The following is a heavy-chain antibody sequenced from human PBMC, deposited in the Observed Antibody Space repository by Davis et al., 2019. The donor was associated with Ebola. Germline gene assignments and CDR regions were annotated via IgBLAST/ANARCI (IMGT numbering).Heavy chain of an antibody. V-gene: IGHV1-2*02. CDR2: INPYSGGA. CDR3: ARALPETYYYESSGYHHQYYFDY. Sequence: ASVKVSCKASGYTFTGYFMHWVRQAPGQSLEWMGWINPYSGGANSAQKFQGRVTMTRDTSISTAYLELSRLRSDDTAVYYCARALPETYYYESSGYHHQYYFDYWGPGTLVTVSS. D-gene: IGHD3-22*01. J-gene: IGHJ4*02. CDR1: GYTFTGYF.